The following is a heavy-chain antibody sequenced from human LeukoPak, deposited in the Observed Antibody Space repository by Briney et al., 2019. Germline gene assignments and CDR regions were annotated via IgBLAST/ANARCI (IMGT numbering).Heavy chain of an antibody. D-gene: IGHD6-13*01. CDR3: ARSLPYGTTWYGRSDF. CDR1: GFTFSYYW. J-gene: IGHJ4*02. V-gene: IGHV3-7*03. CDR2: IRQDGDTK. Sequence: PGGSLRLSCAASGFTFSYYWMSWVRQAPGKGLEWVANIRQDGDTKYYVDSVKGRFTISRDNAMNSLYLQMNSLRAEDTAIYYCARSLPYGTTWYGRSDFWGQGTLVTVSS.